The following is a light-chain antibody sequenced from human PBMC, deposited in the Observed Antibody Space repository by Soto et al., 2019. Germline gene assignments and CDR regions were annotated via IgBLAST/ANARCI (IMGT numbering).Light chain of an antibody. Sequence: QSVLTQPPSASGTPGQRVTISCSGSSSNIGSNYVYWYQQFPGTAPKLLIYRNNQRPSGVPDRFSGSKSGTSASLAISGLRSEDEADYYCAAWDDSLSGGVFGGGTQLTVL. CDR3: AAWDDSLSGGV. J-gene: IGLJ3*02. CDR2: RNN. V-gene: IGLV1-47*01. CDR1: SSNIGSNY.